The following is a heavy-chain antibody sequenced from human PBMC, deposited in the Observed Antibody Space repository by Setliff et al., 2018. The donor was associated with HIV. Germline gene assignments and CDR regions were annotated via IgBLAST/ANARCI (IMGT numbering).Heavy chain of an antibody. CDR3: ARESPDGLDY. Sequence: SETLSLTCAVSGGSISSNWWSWVRQSPGRGLEWIGEIYHSGSTHYNPSLQSRVTISVDKSKSQFSLKVNSVTAADTAMYFCARESPDGLDYWGQGTLVTVSS. D-gene: IGHD2-8*01. CDR1: GGSISSNW. V-gene: IGHV4-4*02. J-gene: IGHJ4*02. CDR2: IYHSGST.